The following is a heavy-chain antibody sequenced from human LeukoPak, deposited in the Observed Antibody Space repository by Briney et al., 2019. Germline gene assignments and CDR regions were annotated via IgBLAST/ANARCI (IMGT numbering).Heavy chain of an antibody. D-gene: IGHD4-17*01. CDR2: IIPILGIA. CDR1: GGTFSSYA. CDR3: ASPYGDYEFGDYYYGMDV. J-gene: IGHJ6*02. V-gene: IGHV1-69*04. Sequence: SVKVSCKASGGTFSSYAISWVRQAPGQGLEWMGRIIPILGIANYAQKFQGRVTITADKSTSTAYMELSSLRSEDTAVYYCASPYGDYEFGDYYYGMDVWGQGTTVTVSS.